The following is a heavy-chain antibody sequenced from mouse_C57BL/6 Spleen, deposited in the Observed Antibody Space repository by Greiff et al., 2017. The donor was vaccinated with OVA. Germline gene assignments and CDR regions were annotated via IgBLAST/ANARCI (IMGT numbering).Heavy chain of an antibody. CDR2: ISDGGSYT. Sequence: DVKVEESGGGLVKPGGSLKLSCAASGFTFSSYAMSWVRQTPEKRLEWVATISDGGSYTYYPDNVKGRFTISRDNAKNNLYLQMSHLKSEDTAMYYCARDPGYYGSSWSYYFDYWGQGTTLTVSS. CDR1: GFTFSSYA. V-gene: IGHV5-4*01. J-gene: IGHJ2*01. CDR3: ARDPGYYGSSWSYYFDY. D-gene: IGHD1-1*01.